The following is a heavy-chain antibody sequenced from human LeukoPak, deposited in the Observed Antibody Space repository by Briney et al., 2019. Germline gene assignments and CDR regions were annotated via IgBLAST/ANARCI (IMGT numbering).Heavy chain of an antibody. J-gene: IGHJ5*02. D-gene: IGHD2-2*01. CDR3: ASTPAAKYNWFDP. CDR2: IYTSGST. V-gene: IGHV4-61*02. CDR1: GGSISSSSYY. Sequence: SETLSLTCTVSGGSISSSSYYWGWIRQPAGKGLEWIGRIYTSGSTNYNPSLKSRVTMSVDTSKNQFSLKLSSVTAADTAVYYCASTPAAKYNWFDPWGQGTLVTVSS.